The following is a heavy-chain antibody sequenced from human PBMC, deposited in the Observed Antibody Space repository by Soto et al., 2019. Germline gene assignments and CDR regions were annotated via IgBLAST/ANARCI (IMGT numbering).Heavy chain of an antibody. CDR2: TRNKANSYTT. D-gene: IGHD6-6*01. J-gene: IGHJ4*02. Sequence: EVQLVESGGGLVQPGGSLRLSCAASGFTFSDHYMDWVRQAPGKGLEWVGRTRNKANSYTTEYAASVKGRFTISRDDSKNSLYLQMNSLKTEDTAVYYCAMAQITAQYYFDYWGQGALVTVSS. V-gene: IGHV3-72*01. CDR1: GFTFSDHY. CDR3: AMAQITAQYYFDY.